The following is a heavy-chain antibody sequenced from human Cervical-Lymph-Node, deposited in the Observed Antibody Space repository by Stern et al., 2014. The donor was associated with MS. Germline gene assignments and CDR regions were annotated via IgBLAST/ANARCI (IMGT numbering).Heavy chain of an antibody. D-gene: IGHD3-22*01. CDR1: GGTFSSYA. Sequence: QLEESGAEVKKPGPSVKVSCKASGGTFSSYAISWARQAPGKGLEWMGGIIPIFGTANYAQKFQGRVTITADESTSTAYMELSSLRSEDTAVYYCATDSSGYYFDYWGQGTLVTVSS. J-gene: IGHJ4*02. CDR2: IIPIFGTA. V-gene: IGHV1-69*01. CDR3: ATDSSGYYFDY.